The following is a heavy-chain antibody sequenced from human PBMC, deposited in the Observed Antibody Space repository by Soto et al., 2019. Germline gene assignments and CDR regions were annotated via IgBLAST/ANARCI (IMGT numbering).Heavy chain of an antibody. J-gene: IGHJ4*02. CDR2: ISGSGGST. CDR3: AKGGGRGYSYGYGY. V-gene: IGHV3-23*01. CDR1: GFTFSSYA. D-gene: IGHD5-18*01. Sequence: SIRLSCAASGFTFSSYAMSWVRQATGKGLEWVSAISGSGGSTYYADSVKGRFTISRDNSKNTLYLQMNSLRAEDTAVYYCAKGGGRGYSYGYGYWGQGTLVTVSS.